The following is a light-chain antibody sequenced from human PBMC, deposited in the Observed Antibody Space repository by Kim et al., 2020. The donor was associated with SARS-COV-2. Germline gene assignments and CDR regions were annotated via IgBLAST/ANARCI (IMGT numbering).Light chain of an antibody. Sequence: NFMLTQPHYASESPGKTVTISCTRSSGSIASNYVQWYQQRPGSSPTTLIYEDNQRPSGVPDRFSGSIDSSSNSASLTISGLKIEDEADYYCQSHDASYQVFGGGTQLTVL. CDR2: EDN. V-gene: IGLV6-57*01. J-gene: IGLJ3*02. CDR3: QSHDASYQV. CDR1: SGSIASNY.